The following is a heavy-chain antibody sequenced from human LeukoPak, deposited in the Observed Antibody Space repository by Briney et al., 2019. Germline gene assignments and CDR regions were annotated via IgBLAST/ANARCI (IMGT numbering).Heavy chain of an antibody. Sequence: GGSLRLSCAASGFTFSSYSMSWVRQAPGKGLEWVSYISYSSSTIYYADSVKGRFTISRDNAKNSLYLQMNSLRDEDTAVYYCARDERAGSGWYFVYWGQGTLVTVSS. D-gene: IGHD6-19*01. CDR2: ISYSSSTI. CDR1: GFTFSSYS. CDR3: ARDERAGSGWYFVY. V-gene: IGHV3-48*02. J-gene: IGHJ4*02.